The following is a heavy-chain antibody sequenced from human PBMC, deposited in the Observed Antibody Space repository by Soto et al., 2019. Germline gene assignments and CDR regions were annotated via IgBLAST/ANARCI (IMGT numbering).Heavy chain of an antibody. J-gene: IGHJ6*03. V-gene: IGHV1-8*01. Sequence: ASVKVSCKASGYTFTSYDINWVRQATGQGLEWMGWMNPNSGNTGYAQKFQGRVTMTRNTSISTAYMELSSLRSEDTAVYYCARGGSPWSGYYYHYYMDVWGKGTTVIVSS. CDR3: ARGGSPWSGYYYHYYMDV. D-gene: IGHD3-3*01. CDR2: MNPNSGNT. CDR1: GYTFTSYD.